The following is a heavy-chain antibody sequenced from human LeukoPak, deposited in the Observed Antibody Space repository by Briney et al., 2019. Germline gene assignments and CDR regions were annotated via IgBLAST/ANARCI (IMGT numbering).Heavy chain of an antibody. CDR2: LYYSGSI. CDR1: GGAITGSSYY. Sequence: SETLSLTCTVSGGAITGSSYYWGWLRQSPGKGLEWIGSLYYSGSIYYNPSLKSRVTMSADTSKNQFSLKLNSLTAADRAVYYCARQYYDRTGYYYFDYWDQGTLVTVSS. V-gene: IGHV4-39*01. D-gene: IGHD3-22*01. J-gene: IGHJ4*02. CDR3: ARQYYDRTGYYYFDY.